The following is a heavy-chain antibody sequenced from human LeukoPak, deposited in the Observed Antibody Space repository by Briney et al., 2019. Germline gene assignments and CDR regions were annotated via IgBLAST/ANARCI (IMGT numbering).Heavy chain of an antibody. D-gene: IGHD1-26*01. Sequence: PGGSLRLSCAAAGFTFSDHWMSWVRQAPGKGPEWVSNIQQDGGERYHVDSVKGRFTISRDNAKNSLYLQMDSLRAEDTAMYYCARYKVVGATYFDYWGQGILVSVSS. CDR2: IQQDGGER. J-gene: IGHJ4*02. CDR1: GFTFSDHW. CDR3: ARYKVVGATYFDY. V-gene: IGHV3-7*01.